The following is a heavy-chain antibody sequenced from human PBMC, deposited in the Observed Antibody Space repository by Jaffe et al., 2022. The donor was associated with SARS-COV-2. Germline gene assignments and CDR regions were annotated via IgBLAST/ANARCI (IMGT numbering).Heavy chain of an antibody. V-gene: IGHV3-33*01. CDR2: IWYDGSNK. J-gene: IGHJ4*02. D-gene: IGHD6-6*01. CDR1: GFTFSSYG. CDR3: ARAGSSYGLASDY. Sequence: QVQLVESGGGVVQPGRSLRLSCAASGFTFSSYGMHWVRQAPGKGLEWVAVIWYDGSNKYYADSVKGRFTISRDNSKNTLYLQMNSLRAEDTAVYYCARAGSSYGLASDYWGQGTLVTVSS.